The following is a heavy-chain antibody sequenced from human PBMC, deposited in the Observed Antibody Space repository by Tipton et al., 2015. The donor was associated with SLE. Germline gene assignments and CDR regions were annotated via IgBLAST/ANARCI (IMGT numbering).Heavy chain of an antibody. Sequence: PGLVKPSETLSLTCSVSGGSISGHYWSWIRQSPGKGLEWIGDMYYSASTKYNPSLKSRVTISVDTSQNQFTLKLTSVSATDTAVYYCARGGNGFDYWGQGTLVTVSS. CDR3: ARGGNGFDY. V-gene: IGHV4-59*11. CDR2: MYYSAST. J-gene: IGHJ4*02. D-gene: IGHD2-8*01. CDR1: GGSISGHY.